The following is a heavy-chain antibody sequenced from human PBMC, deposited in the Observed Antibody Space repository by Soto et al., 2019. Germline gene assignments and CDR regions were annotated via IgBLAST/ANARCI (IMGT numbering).Heavy chain of an antibody. D-gene: IGHD3-9*01. CDR2: ISSDANNK. CDR3: AKADRPYYEILTGPDY. J-gene: IGHJ4*02. Sequence: GGSLRLSCAASGFTFSNYDMHWVRQTPGKGLEWVAVISSDANNKYYADSVKGRFTVSRDNSRNTLFLQMNSLRVEDTAIYYCAKADRPYYEILTGPDYWGQGTLVTVSS. V-gene: IGHV3-30-3*01. CDR1: GFTFSNYD.